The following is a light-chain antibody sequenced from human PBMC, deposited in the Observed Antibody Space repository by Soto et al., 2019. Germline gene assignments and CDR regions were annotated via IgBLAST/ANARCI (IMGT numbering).Light chain of an antibody. J-gene: IGLJ3*02. CDR1: SSNIGSNY. CDR3: AAWDDSLSVPWV. Sequence: QSVLTQPPSASGTPGQRVTISCSGTSSNIGSNYVYWYQQLPGTAPKLLIYRNNQRPSGVPDRFSGSKSGTSASLAISGLRSEAEADDYCAAWDDSLSVPWVFGGGTKLTVL. V-gene: IGLV1-47*01. CDR2: RNN.